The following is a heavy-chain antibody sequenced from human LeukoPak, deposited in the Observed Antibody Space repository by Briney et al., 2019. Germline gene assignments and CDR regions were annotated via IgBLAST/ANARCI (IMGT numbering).Heavy chain of an antibody. J-gene: IGHJ6*03. CDR2: INWNGGST. CDR3: VREHYNYYMDV. V-gene: IGHV3-20*04. Sequence: GGSLRLSCAASGFTFDDYGMSWVRQAPGKGLEWVSGINWNGGSTGYADSVKGRFTISRDNAKNSLSLQMNSLRAEDTALYYCVREHYNYYMDVWGKGTTVTVSS. CDR1: GFTFDDYG.